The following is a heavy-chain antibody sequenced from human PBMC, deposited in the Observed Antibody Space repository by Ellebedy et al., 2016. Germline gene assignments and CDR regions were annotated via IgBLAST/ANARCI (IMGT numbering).Heavy chain of an antibody. CDR3: ARDFRGTGNHDY. D-gene: IGHD1-1*01. J-gene: IGHJ4*02. CDR2: IKGDGSVK. Sequence: GGSLRLSCAASGFSFSSYWMSWVRQAPGKGLEWVANIKGDGSVKHYVDSVKGRFTISRDNAENAVYLQMYSLRAEDSAVYYCARDFRGTGNHDYWGQGSLVTVSS. CDR1: GFSFSSYW. V-gene: IGHV3-7*01.